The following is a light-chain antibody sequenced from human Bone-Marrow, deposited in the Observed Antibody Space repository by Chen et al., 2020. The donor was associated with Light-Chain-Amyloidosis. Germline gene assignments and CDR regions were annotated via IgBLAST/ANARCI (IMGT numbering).Light chain of an antibody. Sequence: DIQMTQSPSSLSASVGDRVTITCQASQDITTYLNWYQQKPGKAPKLLMSDASTLQTGVPSRFSGRRSGTDFTFTISSLQPEDIGTYYCHQYDDLPFTFGPGTTVDMK. CDR3: HQYDDLPFT. V-gene: IGKV1-33*01. J-gene: IGKJ3*01. CDR1: QDITTY. CDR2: DAS.